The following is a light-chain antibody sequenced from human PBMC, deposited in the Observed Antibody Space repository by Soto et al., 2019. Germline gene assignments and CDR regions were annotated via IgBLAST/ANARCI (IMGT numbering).Light chain of an antibody. J-gene: IGKJ5*01. CDR3: QQYGSAPPIT. Sequence: EIVLTQSPGTLSLSPGERATLSCRASQSVSSSYLAWYQQKPGQAPRLLIYGASSRATGITDRFSGSGSGTDLTLTISRLEPEDFAVYYCQQYGSAPPITFGQGTRLEIK. CDR1: QSVSSSY. CDR2: GAS. V-gene: IGKV3-20*01.